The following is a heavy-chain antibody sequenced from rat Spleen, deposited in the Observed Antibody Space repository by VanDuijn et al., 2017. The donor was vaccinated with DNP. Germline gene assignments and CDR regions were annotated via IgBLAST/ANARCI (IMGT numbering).Heavy chain of an antibody. Sequence: EVQLVESGGGSVQPGRSLKLSCAASGFTLSDHYMAWVRQAPKKGLEWVASITYEGSSTYYGDSVKGRFAISRDNAKSTLYLQMNSLRSEDMATYYCVRWNSGHFDYWGQGVMVTVSS. D-gene: IGHD4-3*01. V-gene: IGHV5-22*01. CDR1: GFTLSDHY. CDR2: ITYEGSST. CDR3: VRWNSGHFDY. J-gene: IGHJ2*01.